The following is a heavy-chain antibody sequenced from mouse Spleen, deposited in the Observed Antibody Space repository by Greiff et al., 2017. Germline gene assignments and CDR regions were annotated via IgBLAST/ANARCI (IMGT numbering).Heavy chain of an antibody. Sequence: EVHLVESGGGLVQPGGSLSLSCAASGFTFTDYYMSWVRQPPGKALEWLGFIRNKANGYTTEYSASVKGRFTISRDNSQSILYLQMNALRAEDSATYYCASSLTFYFDYWGQGTTLTVSS. J-gene: IGHJ2*01. V-gene: IGHV7-3*01. CDR2: IRNKANGYTT. CDR1: GFTFTDYY. D-gene: IGHD4-1*01. CDR3: ASSLTFYFDY.